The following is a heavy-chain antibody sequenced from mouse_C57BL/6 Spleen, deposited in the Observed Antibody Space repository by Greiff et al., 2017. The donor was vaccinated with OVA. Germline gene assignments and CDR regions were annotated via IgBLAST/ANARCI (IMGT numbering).Heavy chain of an antibody. D-gene: IGHD1-1*01. CDR1: GYTFTSYW. CDR3: ARKDYGSSYGFAY. J-gene: IGHJ3*01. CDR2: IYPGSGST. Sequence: VQLQQPGAELVKPGASVKMSCKASGYTFTSYWITWVKQRPGQGLEWIGDIYPGSGSTNYNEKFNSKATLTVDTSSSTAYMQLSSLTSEDSAVYYCARKDYGSSYGFAYWGQGTLVTVSA. V-gene: IGHV1-55*01.